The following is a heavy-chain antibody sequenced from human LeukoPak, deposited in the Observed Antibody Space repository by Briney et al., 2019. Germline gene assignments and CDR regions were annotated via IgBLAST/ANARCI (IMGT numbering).Heavy chain of an antibody. Sequence: PSQTLSLTCTVSGGSISSGSYYWSWIRQPAGKGLEWIGRIYTSGSTNYNPSLKSRVTISVDTSKNQFSLKLSSVTAADTAVYYCARGSFARGVIPTDYWGQGTLVTVSS. CDR1: GGSISSGSYY. J-gene: IGHJ4*02. V-gene: IGHV4-61*02. D-gene: IGHD3-10*01. CDR2: IYTSGST. CDR3: ARGSFARGVIPTDY.